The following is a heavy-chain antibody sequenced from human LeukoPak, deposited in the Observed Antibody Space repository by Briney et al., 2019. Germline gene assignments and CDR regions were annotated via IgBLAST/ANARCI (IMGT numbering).Heavy chain of an antibody. CDR1: GYTLTSYG. D-gene: IGHD3-10*01. CDR3: ARGLITMVRGVINLDAFDI. Sequence: ASVKVSCKASGYTLTSYGISWVRQAPGQGLEWMGWISAYNGNTNYAQKLQGRVTMTTDTSTSTAYMELRSLRSDDTAVYYCARGLITMVRGVINLDAFDIWGQGTMVTVSS. J-gene: IGHJ3*02. CDR2: ISAYNGNT. V-gene: IGHV1-18*01.